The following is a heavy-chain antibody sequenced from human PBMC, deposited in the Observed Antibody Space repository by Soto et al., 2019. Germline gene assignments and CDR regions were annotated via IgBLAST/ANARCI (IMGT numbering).Heavy chain of an antibody. CDR2: ISSGGERT. Sequence: GGSLRLSCAASGFSLSNYAMTWVRQAPGKGLEWVSGISSGGERTSYADSVTGRFIISRDNSKNTLYLQMNSLRAEDTALYYCAKGRGGSGSLTPRVDFWGQGTLVTVSS. CDR3: AKGRGGSGSLTPRVDF. CDR1: GFSLSNYA. V-gene: IGHV3-23*01. D-gene: IGHD3-10*01. J-gene: IGHJ4*02.